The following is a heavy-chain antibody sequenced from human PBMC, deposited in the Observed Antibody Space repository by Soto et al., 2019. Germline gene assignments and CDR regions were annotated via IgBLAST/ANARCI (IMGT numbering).Heavy chain of an antibody. CDR1: VGTFSGYY. Sequence: PSETLSLTCTVNVGTFSGYYWSWIRQPPGKGLEWIGEINHSGSTNYNPSLKSRVTISVDTSKNQFPLKLSSVTAADTSVYYCARGSVEGDGWCQG. V-gene: IGHV4-34*01. CDR3: ARGSVEGDG. CDR2: INHSGST. J-gene: IGHJ4*02.